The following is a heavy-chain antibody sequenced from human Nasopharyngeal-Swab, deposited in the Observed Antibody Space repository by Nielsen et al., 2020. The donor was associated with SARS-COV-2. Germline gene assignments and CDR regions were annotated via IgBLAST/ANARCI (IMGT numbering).Heavy chain of an antibody. J-gene: IGHJ4*02. CDR2: INPSGGST. CDR1: GYTFTSYY. V-gene: IGHV1-46*01. Sequence: ASVKVSCKASGYTFTSYYMHWVRQAPGQGLEWMGIINPSGGSTIYAQKFQGRVTMTEDTSTDTAYMELSSLRSEDTAVYYCATDLKGSGWWGQGTLVTVSS. D-gene: IGHD6-19*01. CDR3: ATDLKGSGW.